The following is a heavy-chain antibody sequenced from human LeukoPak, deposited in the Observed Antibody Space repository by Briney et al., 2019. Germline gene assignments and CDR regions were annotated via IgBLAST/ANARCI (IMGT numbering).Heavy chain of an antibody. J-gene: IGHJ4*02. CDR2: VWYDGSNS. CDR3: ARDMDSSSHYFDY. Sequence: PGKSLRLSCAASGFTFRSHGMHWVRQAPGKGLQWVGVVWYDGSNSYCADSVKGRFTISRDNSKNTLYLQMNSLRAEDTAVYYCARDMDSSSHYFDYWGQGALVTVSS. V-gene: IGHV3-33*01. D-gene: IGHD6-6*01. CDR1: GFTFRSHG.